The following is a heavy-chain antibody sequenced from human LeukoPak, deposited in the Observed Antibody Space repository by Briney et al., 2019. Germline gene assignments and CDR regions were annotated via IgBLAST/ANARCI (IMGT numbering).Heavy chain of an antibody. J-gene: IGHJ3*02. CDR1: GFTFSNYG. CDR2: IWYDGSNK. CDR3: ARDPMATTRAIAFDI. D-gene: IGHD5-24*01. V-gene: IGHV3-33*01. Sequence: GRSLRLSCAASGFTFSNYGMHWVRQAPGKGLEWVAVIWYDGSNKYYADSVKGRFTISRDNSKNTLCLQMNSLRAEDTAVYYCARDPMATTRAIAFDIWGQGQWSPSLQ.